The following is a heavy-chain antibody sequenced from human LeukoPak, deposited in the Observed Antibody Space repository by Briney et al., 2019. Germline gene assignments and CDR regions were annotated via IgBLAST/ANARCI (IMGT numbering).Heavy chain of an antibody. V-gene: IGHV4-39*01. CDR1: GGSISSSSYF. CDR2: IFYSGST. J-gene: IGHJ4*02. CDR3: ASQMNPLTADY. Sequence: PSGTLSLTCTASGGSISSSSYFWGWIRQPPGKGLEWIGSIFYSGSTYYNPSLNSRVTISIDTSKNQFSLRLSSVTAADTAVYYCASQMNPLTADYLGGGTLVTVSS.